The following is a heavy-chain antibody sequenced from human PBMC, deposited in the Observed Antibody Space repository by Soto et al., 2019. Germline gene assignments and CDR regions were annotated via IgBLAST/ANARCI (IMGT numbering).Heavy chain of an antibody. CDR3: AREDSSSFYGMDV. J-gene: IGHJ6*02. D-gene: IGHD6-13*01. V-gene: IGHV3-30-3*01. CDR1: GFTFSNYA. CDR2: ISYDGSNK. Sequence: QVQLVESGGGVVQPGRSLRLSCAASGFTFSNYAMHWVRQAPGKGLEWVAVISYDGSNKYYADSVKGRFTISRDNSKNTLYLQMNSLRAEDTAVYYCAREDSSSFYGMDVWGQGTTVTVSS.